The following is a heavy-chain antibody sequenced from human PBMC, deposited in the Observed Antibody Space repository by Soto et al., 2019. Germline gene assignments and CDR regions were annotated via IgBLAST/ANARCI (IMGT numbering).Heavy chain of an antibody. Sequence: GGSLRLSCAASGFTFSGSAMHWVRQASGKGLEWVGRIRSKANSYATAYAASVKGMFTISRDDSKNTAYLQMNSLKTEDTAVYYCTSPCSGGSCDYWGQGTLVTVSS. V-gene: IGHV3-73*01. CDR1: GFTFSGSA. CDR3: TSPCSGGSCDY. J-gene: IGHJ4*02. CDR2: IRSKANSYAT. D-gene: IGHD2-15*01.